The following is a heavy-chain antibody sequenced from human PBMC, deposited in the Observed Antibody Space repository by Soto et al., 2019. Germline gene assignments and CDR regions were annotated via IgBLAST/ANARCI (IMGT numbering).Heavy chain of an antibody. CDR1: GYTFTEYD. Sequence: GASVKVCCKTSGYTFTEYDINWLRQAPGQGLEYMGWVSPENRNAGYAPQFRGRVSMTADTSINTVYLELTTLTYEDTAVYYCEVTTGYWGQGTMVTVS. CDR3: EVTTGY. V-gene: IGHV1-8*01. D-gene: IGHD4-17*01. CDR2: VSPENRNA. J-gene: IGHJ4*02.